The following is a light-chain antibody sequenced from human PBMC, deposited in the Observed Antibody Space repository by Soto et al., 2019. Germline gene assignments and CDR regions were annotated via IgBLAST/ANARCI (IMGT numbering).Light chain of an antibody. CDR3: QQCRNWPLT. CDR1: QNVYNN. Sequence: EIVMTQSPATLSVSPGEGATLSCKASQNVYNNLAWYQQRPGQPPRLLIYDASTRATGISARFRGSGYGTDFTLTISSLQSEDFAVYFCQQCRNWPLTFGGGTKVEIK. V-gene: IGKV3-15*01. J-gene: IGKJ4*01. CDR2: DAS.